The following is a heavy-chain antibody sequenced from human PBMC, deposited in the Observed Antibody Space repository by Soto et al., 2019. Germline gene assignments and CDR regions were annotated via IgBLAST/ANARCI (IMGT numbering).Heavy chain of an antibody. CDR1: GFTFSSYA. V-gene: IGHV3-23*01. Sequence: EVQLLESGGGLVQPGGSLRLSFAASGFTFSSYAMSWVRQAPGKGLEWVSGISGSGGSTYYADSVKGRFTISRDNSKNTLYLQMNSLRAEDTAVYYCAKGGYCSGGTCYSGPLDYWGQGTLVTVSS. CDR2: ISGSGGST. J-gene: IGHJ4*02. D-gene: IGHD2-15*01. CDR3: AKGGYCSGGTCYSGPLDY.